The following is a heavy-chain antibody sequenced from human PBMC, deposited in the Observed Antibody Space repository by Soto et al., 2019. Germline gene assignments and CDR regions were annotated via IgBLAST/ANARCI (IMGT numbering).Heavy chain of an antibody. V-gene: IGHV1-8*02. D-gene: IGHD4-17*01. Sequence: ASVKVSCKASGYTFTSYGISWVRQAPGQGLEWMGWVSPDHGNAGYAQQFQGRVTMTSDTSISTVFMELTNLRSEDTAVYYCAVTTGYWGQGTKVTVSS. J-gene: IGHJ4*02. CDR1: GYTFTSYG. CDR3: AVTTGY. CDR2: VSPDHGNA.